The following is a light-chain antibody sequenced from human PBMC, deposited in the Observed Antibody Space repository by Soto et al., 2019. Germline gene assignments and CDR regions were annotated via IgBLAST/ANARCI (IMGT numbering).Light chain of an antibody. CDR2: EVS. CDR3: SSYTSSSTLD. V-gene: IGLV2-14*01. CDR1: SSDVGGYDY. Sequence: QSALTQPASVSGSPGQSITISCTGTSSDVGGYDYVSWYQLHPGKAPKLMVFEVSNRPSGVSNRFSGSKSGNTASLTISGLQAEDEADYYCSSYTSSSTLDFGTGTKLTVL. J-gene: IGLJ1*01.